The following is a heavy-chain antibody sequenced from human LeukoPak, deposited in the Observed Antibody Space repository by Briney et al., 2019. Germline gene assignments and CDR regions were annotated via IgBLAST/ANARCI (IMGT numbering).Heavy chain of an antibody. D-gene: IGHD7-27*01. Sequence: GASVKVSCKASGGTFSSYAISWVRQAPGQGLEWMGGIIPIFGTANYAQKFQGRVTITADKSTSTAYMELSSLRSEDTAVYYCARGVSVGLPNWGNYYYYYYMDVWGKGTTVTVSS. CDR1: GGTFSSYA. CDR3: ARGVSVGLPNWGNYYYYYYMDV. V-gene: IGHV1-69*06. J-gene: IGHJ6*03. CDR2: IIPIFGTA.